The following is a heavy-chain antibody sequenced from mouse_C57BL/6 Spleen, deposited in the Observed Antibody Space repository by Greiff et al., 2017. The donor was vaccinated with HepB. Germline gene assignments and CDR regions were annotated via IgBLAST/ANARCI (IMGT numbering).Heavy chain of an antibody. J-gene: IGHJ4*01. D-gene: IGHD1-1*01. CDR3: ARWEFITTVVGTAMDY. CDR1: GYTFTSYW. Sequence: VQLQQSGAELVKPGASVKMSCKASGYTFTSYWITWVKQRPGQGLEWIGDIYPGSGSTNYNEKFKSKATLTVDTSSSTAYMQLSSLTSEDSAVYYCARWEFITTVVGTAMDYWGQGTSVTVSS. V-gene: IGHV1-55*01. CDR2: IYPGSGST.